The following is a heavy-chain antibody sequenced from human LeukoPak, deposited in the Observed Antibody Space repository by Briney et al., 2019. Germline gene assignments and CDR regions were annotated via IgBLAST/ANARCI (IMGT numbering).Heavy chain of an antibody. J-gene: IGHJ4*02. CDR2: ISYDGSNK. Sequence: GGSLRLSCAASGFTFSSYAMHWVRQAPGKGLEWVAVISYDGSNKYYADSVKGRLTISRDNSKNTLYLQMNSLRAEDTAVYYCAKARNSHAQLRFLEWLLSQWGQGTLVTVSS. V-gene: IGHV3-30-3*01. CDR1: GFTFSSYA. D-gene: IGHD3-3*01. CDR3: AKARNSHAQLRFLEWLLSQ.